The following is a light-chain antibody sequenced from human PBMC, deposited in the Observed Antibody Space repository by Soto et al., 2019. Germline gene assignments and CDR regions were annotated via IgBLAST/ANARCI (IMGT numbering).Light chain of an antibody. V-gene: IGKV3-15*01. J-gene: IGKJ1*01. CDR2: GPS. CDR3: QQFDSWPGT. CDR1: QSVSSN. Sequence: EIVMTQSPATLSVSPGERATLSCRASQSVSSNLAWYQQKPGQAPRLLIYGPSTRATGIPARFSGSGSGTEFTLTISSRQSEDFAVYYCQQFDSWPGTFGQGTKVEIK.